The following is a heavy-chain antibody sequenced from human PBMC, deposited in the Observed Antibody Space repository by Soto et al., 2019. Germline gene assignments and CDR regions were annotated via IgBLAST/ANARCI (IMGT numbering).Heavy chain of an antibody. Sequence: GGSLRLSCAASGFTSSSYWIHWVRQAPGKGLVWVSRISNDGSSTNYADSVKGRFTTSRDNAKNTVYLQMNSLRAEDTAVYYCARDTYYYDSSDHFSADAFDVWGQGTMVTVSS. CDR1: GFTSSSYW. D-gene: IGHD3-22*01. CDR3: ARDTYYYDSSDHFSADAFDV. J-gene: IGHJ3*01. V-gene: IGHV3-74*01. CDR2: ISNDGSST.